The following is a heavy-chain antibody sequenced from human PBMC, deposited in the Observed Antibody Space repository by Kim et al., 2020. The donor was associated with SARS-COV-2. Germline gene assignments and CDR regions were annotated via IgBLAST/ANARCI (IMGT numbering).Heavy chain of an antibody. Sequence: SETLSLTCTVSGGSITNNYWSWIRQPPGKGLEWIGDIYYSGSTNYNPSLRSRATISLDTSRSQFSLKLDSVTAAATALYYCARTPGLAWQSGGYIDYWGQGTLVTVSS. J-gene: IGHJ4*02. CDR1: GGSITNNY. CDR3: ARTPGLAWQSGGYIDY. V-gene: IGHV4-59*13. D-gene: IGHD1-26*01. CDR2: IYYSGST.